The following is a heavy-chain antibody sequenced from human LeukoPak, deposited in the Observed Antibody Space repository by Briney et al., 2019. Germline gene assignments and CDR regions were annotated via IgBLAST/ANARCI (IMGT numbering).Heavy chain of an antibody. V-gene: IGHV3-23*01. CDR3: AKPSTAYSSDWPIFDY. J-gene: IGHJ4*02. CDR1: GFTFSTYA. CDR2: ISGSGDST. Sequence: GGSLRLSCAASGFTFSTYAMSWVRQAPGKGLEWVSGISGSGDSTYYADSVMGRFTISRDNSKNTLYLQMNSLRAEDTAVYYCAKPSTAYSSDWPIFDYWGQGTLVTVSS. D-gene: IGHD6-19*01.